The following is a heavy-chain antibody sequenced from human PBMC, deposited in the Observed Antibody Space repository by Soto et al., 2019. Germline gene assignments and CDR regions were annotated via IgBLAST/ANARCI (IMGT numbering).Heavy chain of an antibody. V-gene: IGHV1-69*01. D-gene: IGHD2-15*01. CDR3: ARVRFDCSGGSCYSFDY. Sequence: QVQLVQYGAEVKKPGSSVKVSCKASGGTFSSYAISWVRQAPGQGLEWMGGIIPIFGTANYAQKFQGRVTITADESKSTAYMELSSLRSEDTAVYYCARVRFDCSGGSCYSFDYWGQGTLVPVSS. CDR2: IIPIFGTA. CDR1: GGTFSSYA. J-gene: IGHJ4*02.